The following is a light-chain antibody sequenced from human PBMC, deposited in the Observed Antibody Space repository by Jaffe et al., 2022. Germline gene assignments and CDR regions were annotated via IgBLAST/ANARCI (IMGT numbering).Light chain of an antibody. CDR2: AAS. CDR1: QGISIY. J-gene: IGKJ1*01. Sequence: DIQMTQSPSSLSASVGDRVTITCRASQGISIYLAWYQQKPGKVPKLLIYAASTLQSGVPSRFSGSGSGTDFTLTITSVQPEDVGTYYCQKYNSAPQTFGQGTKVEI. CDR3: QKYNSAPQT. V-gene: IGKV1-27*01.